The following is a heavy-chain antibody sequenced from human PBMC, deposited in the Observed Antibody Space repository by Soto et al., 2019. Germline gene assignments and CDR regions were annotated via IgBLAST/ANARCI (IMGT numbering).Heavy chain of an antibody. Sequence: EVQLVESGGGLVQPGGSLKLSCAASGFTFSGSAMHWVRQASGKGLEWVGRIRSKANSYATAYAASVKGRFTISRDDSKNTAYLQMISLKTEDTAVYYCTRPTSHYDFWSGYSTGTSDSWGQGTLVTVSS. CDR3: TRPTSHYDFWSGYSTGTSDS. CDR2: IRSKANSYAT. J-gene: IGHJ5*01. D-gene: IGHD3-3*01. CDR1: GFTFSGSA. V-gene: IGHV3-73*01.